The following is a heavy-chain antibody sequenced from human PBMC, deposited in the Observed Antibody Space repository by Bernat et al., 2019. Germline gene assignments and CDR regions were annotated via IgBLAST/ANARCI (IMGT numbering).Heavy chain of an antibody. CDR3: ARDQVTSDYHYYGMDV. V-gene: IGHV3-66*01. Sequence: EVQLVESGGGLVQPGGSLRLSCAASGFTVSSNYMSWVRQAPGKGLEWVSVIYSGGSTYYADSVKGRFTISRDNSKNTLYLQMNSLRAEDTAVYYCARDQVTSDYHYYGMDVWGKGPRSPSPQ. D-gene: IGHD4-11*01. CDR2: IYSGGST. CDR1: GFTVSSNY. J-gene: IGHJ6*01.